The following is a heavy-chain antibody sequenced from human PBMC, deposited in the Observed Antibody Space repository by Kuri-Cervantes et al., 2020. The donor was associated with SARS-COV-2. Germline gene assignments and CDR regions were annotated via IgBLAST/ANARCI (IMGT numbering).Heavy chain of an antibody. CDR2: ISYDGSNK. Sequence: GESLKISCAASGFTFSSYAMHWVRQAPGKGLEWVAVISYDGSNKYYADSVKGRFTISRDNSKNTLYLQMNSLRTEDTAVYYCARDSTAYDSGGYYGYWGQGTLVTVSS. CDR3: ARDSTAYDSGGYYGY. V-gene: IGHV3-30*04. CDR1: GFTFSSYA. J-gene: IGHJ4*02. D-gene: IGHD3-22*01.